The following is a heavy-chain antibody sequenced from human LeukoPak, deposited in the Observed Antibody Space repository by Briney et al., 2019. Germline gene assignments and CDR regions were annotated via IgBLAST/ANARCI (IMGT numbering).Heavy chain of an antibody. J-gene: IGHJ4*02. V-gene: IGHV3-48*01. Sequence: GGSLRLSCAASGFTFSTYSMNWVRQAPGKGLEWISYISSSSSTIYYADSVKGRFTISRDNAKNPLYLQMNSLRAEDTAVYYCARTYTSSHFDFWGQGTLVTVSS. CDR3: ARTYTSSHFDF. D-gene: IGHD6-13*01. CDR2: ISSSSSTI. CDR1: GFTFSTYS.